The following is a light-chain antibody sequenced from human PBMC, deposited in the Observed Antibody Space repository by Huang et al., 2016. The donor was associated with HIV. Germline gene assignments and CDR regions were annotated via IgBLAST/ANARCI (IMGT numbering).Light chain of an antibody. V-gene: IGKV1-39*01. CDR2: DTS. CDR1: QSISNF. Sequence: DIQMTQSPSSLSASVGDRVTITCRASQSISNFLNWYQHKPGKAPNLLIYDTSNLQSGVPSRFSGSGSGTDFTLSINSLQPEDFATYYCQQSYSTPHTFGQGTKVEIK. J-gene: IGKJ1*01. CDR3: QQSYSTPHT.